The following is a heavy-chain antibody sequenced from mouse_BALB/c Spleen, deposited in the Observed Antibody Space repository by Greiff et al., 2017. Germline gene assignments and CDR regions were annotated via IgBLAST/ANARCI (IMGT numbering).Heavy chain of an antibody. V-gene: IGHV14-3*02. CDR3: ARGETMITTGDAMDY. Sequence: VQLQQSGAELVKPGASVKLSCTASGFNIKDTYMHWVKQRPEQGLEWIGRIDPANGNTKYDPKFQGKATITADTSSNTAYLQLSSLTSEDTAVYYFARGETMITTGDAMDYWGQGTSVTVSS. CDR1: GFNIKDTY. CDR2: IDPANGNT. J-gene: IGHJ4*01. D-gene: IGHD2-4*01.